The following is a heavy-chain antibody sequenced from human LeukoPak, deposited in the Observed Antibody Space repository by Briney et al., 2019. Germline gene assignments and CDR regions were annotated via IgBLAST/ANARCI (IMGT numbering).Heavy chain of an antibody. Sequence: PGGSLRLSCAASGFTFSSYAMSWVRQASGKGLEWVGRIRSKANSYATAYAASVKGRFTISRDDSKNTAYLQMNSLKTEDTAVYYCTRMGPIAAAGNRIEDYWGQGTLVTVSS. J-gene: IGHJ4*02. CDR3: TRMGPIAAAGNRIEDY. D-gene: IGHD6-13*01. V-gene: IGHV3-73*01. CDR2: IRSKANSYAT. CDR1: GFTFSSYA.